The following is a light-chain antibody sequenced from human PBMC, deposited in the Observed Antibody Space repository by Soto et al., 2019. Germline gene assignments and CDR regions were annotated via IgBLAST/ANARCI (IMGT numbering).Light chain of an antibody. CDR1: NIGSKS. J-gene: IGLJ3*02. CDR2: YDS. Sequence: SYVLTQPPSVSVAPGKTARITWGGNNIGSKSVHWYQQKPGQAPVLVIYYDSDRPSGIPERFSGSNSGNTATLTISRVEAGDEADYYCQVWDSSSDHRVFGGGTKVTVL. V-gene: IGLV3-21*04. CDR3: QVWDSSSDHRV.